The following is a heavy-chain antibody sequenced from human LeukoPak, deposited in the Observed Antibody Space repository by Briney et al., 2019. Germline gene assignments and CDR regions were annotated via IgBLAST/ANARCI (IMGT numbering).Heavy chain of an antibody. CDR2: ISGSGGGT. CDR1: GFTVSSHY. D-gene: IGHD1-26*01. Sequence: PGGSLRLSCAASGFTVSSHYMSWVRQAPEKGLEWVSTISGSGGGTYYADSVKGRFTISRDDSKNTLYLQMSSLRAEDTAVYYCVKDLGRYRNNCFDYWGQGTLVTVSS. V-gene: IGHV3-23*01. J-gene: IGHJ4*02. CDR3: VKDLGRYRNNCFDY.